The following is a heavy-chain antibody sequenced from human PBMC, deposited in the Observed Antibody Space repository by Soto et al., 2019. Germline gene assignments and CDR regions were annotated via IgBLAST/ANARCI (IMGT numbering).Heavy chain of an antibody. CDR2: ISSSGSTI. Sequence: PGGSLRLSCAASGFTFSSYEMNWVRQAPGKGLEWVSYISSSGSTIYYADSVKGRFTISRDNAKNSLYLQMNSLRAEDTAVYYCARNLAPPDYYDSSGDAFDIWGQGTMVTVSS. V-gene: IGHV3-48*03. D-gene: IGHD3-22*01. J-gene: IGHJ3*02. CDR1: GFTFSSYE. CDR3: ARNLAPPDYYDSSGDAFDI.